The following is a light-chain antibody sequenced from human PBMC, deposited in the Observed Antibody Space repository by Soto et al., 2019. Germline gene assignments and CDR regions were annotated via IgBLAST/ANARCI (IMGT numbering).Light chain of an antibody. CDR3: QQRSNWPYT. V-gene: IGKV3-11*01. CDR1: QSLSSY. J-gene: IGKJ2*01. Sequence: ETVLTQSAATMSLSPGERATLSCRASQSLSSYLAWYQQKPGQAPRLLIYDASNRATGIPARFSGSGSRTDFTLTITSLEPEDFAVYYCQQRSNWPYTFGQGTKVDIK. CDR2: DAS.